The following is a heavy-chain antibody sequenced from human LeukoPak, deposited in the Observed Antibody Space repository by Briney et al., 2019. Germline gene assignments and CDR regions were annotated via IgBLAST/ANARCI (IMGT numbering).Heavy chain of an antibody. CDR3: AKSKWERLLFTHSDY. Sequence: GGSLRLSCAASGFTFSTYGMHWVRQAPGKGLECVAMISSDGSNTYYTDSVKGRFTISRDNSKNTLYLQMSSLRVEDTAVYYCAKSKWERLLFTHSDYWGQGTLVTVSS. D-gene: IGHD1-26*01. CDR1: GFTFSTYG. CDR2: ISSDGSNT. V-gene: IGHV3-30*18. J-gene: IGHJ4*02.